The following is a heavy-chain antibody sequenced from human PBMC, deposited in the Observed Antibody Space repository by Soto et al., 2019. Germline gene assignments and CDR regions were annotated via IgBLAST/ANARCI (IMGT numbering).Heavy chain of an antibody. J-gene: IGHJ1*01. Sequence: QVQLVQSGAEVKKPGSSVKVACKASAGTFSSYAISSVRQAPGQGLEWMGGIIPIFGTANYAQKFQGRVTITADESTSTAYRELSSLRSEDTAVYYCARERGNSLSEQGPEYCQHWGQGTMVTVSS. V-gene: IGHV1-69*01. CDR2: IIPIFGTA. CDR1: AGTFSSYA. CDR3: ARERGNSLSEQGPEYCQH. D-gene: IGHD4-4*01.